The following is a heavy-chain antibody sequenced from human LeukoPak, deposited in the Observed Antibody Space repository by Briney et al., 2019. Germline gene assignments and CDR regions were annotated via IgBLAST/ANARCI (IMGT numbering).Heavy chain of an antibody. Sequence: SETLSLTCTVSGGSISSYYWTWIRQSAGKGLEWIGRINTSGSTNYNPSLRSRVTMSVNTSKNQFSLNLTSVTATDTAVYSCAREGGDPRWLDPWGQGTLVTVSS. CDR3: AREGGDPRWLDP. J-gene: IGHJ5*02. CDR1: GGSISSYY. CDR2: INTSGST. V-gene: IGHV4-4*07. D-gene: IGHD6-25*01.